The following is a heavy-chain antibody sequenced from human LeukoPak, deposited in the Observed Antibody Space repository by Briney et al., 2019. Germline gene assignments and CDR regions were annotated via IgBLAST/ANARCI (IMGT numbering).Heavy chain of an antibody. CDR1: GGSISSGGYY. D-gene: IGHD1-26*01. Sequence: SETLSLTCTVSGGSISSGGYYWSWIRQPPGKGLEWIGYIYHSGSAYYNPSLKSRVTMSVDTSKNQFSLKLSSVTAADTAVYYCVGNYYAFDIWGQGTMVTVSS. V-gene: IGHV4-30-2*01. CDR3: VGNYYAFDI. J-gene: IGHJ3*02. CDR2: IYHSGSA.